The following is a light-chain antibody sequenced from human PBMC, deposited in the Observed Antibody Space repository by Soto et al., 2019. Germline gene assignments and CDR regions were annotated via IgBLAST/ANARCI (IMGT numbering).Light chain of an antibody. CDR3: HQYGSSPPYT. CDR1: QSVNNNY. Sequence: EVVLTQSPGTLSLSPGERATLSCRASQSVNNNYLAWYQQRPGQAPRLLLYGSSDRATGIPDRFSGSGSGTDFTLTISRLEPEDFAVYYCHQYGSSPPYTFGQGTKLEI. V-gene: IGKV3-20*01. CDR2: GSS. J-gene: IGKJ2*01.